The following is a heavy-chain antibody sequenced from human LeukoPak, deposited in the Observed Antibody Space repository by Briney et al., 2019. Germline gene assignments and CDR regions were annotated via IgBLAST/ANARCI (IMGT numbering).Heavy chain of an antibody. V-gene: IGHV4-59*02. Sequence: SETLSLTCTVSGAPVNSYYWSWIRQPPGKGLEWIGYTHYSGSTSYNPSLKSRVTISIDTSKNQFSLKLTSVTAADTAVFYCARGHYGLEVWGKGTTVTVSS. J-gene: IGHJ6*04. CDR1: GAPVNSYY. CDR3: ARGHYGLEV. CDR2: THYSGST.